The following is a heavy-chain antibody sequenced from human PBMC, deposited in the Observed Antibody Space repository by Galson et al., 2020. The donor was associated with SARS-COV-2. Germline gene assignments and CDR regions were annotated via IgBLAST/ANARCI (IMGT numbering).Heavy chain of an antibody. CDR2: INPNSGGT. CDR3: ARESLYSSSWYEY. D-gene: IGHD6-13*01. V-gene: IGHV1-2*02. J-gene: IGHJ4*02. Sequence: ASVKVSCKASGYTFTGYYIHWVRQAPGQGLEWMGWINPNSGGTNYAQKFQGRVTMTRDTSISTAYMELSRLRSDDTAVYYCARESLYSSSWYEYWGQGTLVTVSS. CDR1: GYTFTGYY.